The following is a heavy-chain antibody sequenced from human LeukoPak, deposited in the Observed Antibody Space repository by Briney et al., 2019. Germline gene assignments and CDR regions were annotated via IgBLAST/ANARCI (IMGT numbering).Heavy chain of an antibody. CDR1: GGSTSSYF. CDR3: ARAQDIVATYFDY. D-gene: IGHD5-12*01. CDR2: IYYSGST. V-gene: IGHV4-59*01. J-gene: IGHJ4*02. Sequence: SETLSLTCTVSGGSTSSYFWSWIREPPGKGLERIGYIYYSGSTNYNPSLKSRVTISVDTSKNQFSLKLSSVTAADTAVYDCARAQDIVATYFDYWGQGTLVTVSS.